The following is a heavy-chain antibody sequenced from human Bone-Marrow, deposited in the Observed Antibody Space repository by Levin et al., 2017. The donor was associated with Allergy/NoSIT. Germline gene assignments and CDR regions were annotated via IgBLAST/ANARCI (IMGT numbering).Heavy chain of an antibody. Sequence: SGPTLVKPTQTLTLTCTFSGFSISTSGVGVGWIRQPPGKALEWLLLIYWDDDKRYSPSLKSRLTVTKDTSKNQVVLTMTNMGPVDTATYYCAHRVSDQGGWDQGYFDYWGQGTLVTVSS. CDR1: GFSISTSGVG. CDR3: AHRVSDQGGWDQGYFDY. V-gene: IGHV2-5*02. D-gene: IGHD4-23*01. CDR2: IYWDDDK. J-gene: IGHJ4*02.